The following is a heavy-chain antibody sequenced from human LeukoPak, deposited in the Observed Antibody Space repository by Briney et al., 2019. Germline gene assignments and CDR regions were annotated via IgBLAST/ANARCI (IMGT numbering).Heavy chain of an antibody. Sequence: SETLSLTCTVSGGSISSGDYYWSWIRQPPGKGLEWIGYIYYSGSTYHNPSLKSRVTISVDTSKNQFSLKLSSVTAADTAVYYCARGGIRITIFGVVTTEALDYWGQGTLVTVSS. CDR3: ARGGIRITIFGVVTTEALDY. J-gene: IGHJ4*02. D-gene: IGHD3-3*01. CDR2: IYYSGST. CDR1: GGSISSGDYY. V-gene: IGHV4-30-4*01.